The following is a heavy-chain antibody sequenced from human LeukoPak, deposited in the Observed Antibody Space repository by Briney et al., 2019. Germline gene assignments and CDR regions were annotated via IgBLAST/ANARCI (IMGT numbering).Heavy chain of an antibody. D-gene: IGHD4-23*01. CDR1: GGSTSSHY. CDR3: ARNSHWFDP. J-gene: IGHJ5*02. V-gene: IGHV4-59*11. CDR2: IYYSGST. Sequence: PETLSLTCTLSGGSTSSHYWSWIRPPPGEGLGWNGYIYYSGSTNYNPSLKSRVTISVDTSKNQFSLKLSSVTAADTAVYYCARNSHWFDPWGQGTLVTVSS.